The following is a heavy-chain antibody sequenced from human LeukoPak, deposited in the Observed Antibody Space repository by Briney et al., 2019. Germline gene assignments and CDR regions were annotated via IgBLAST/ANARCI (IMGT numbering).Heavy chain of an antibody. D-gene: IGHD3-22*01. CDR1: GFTFSSYA. J-gene: IGHJ3*02. Sequence: GGSLRLSCAASGFTFSSYAMHWVRQAPGKGLEWVAVISYDGSNKYYADSVKGRFTISRDNSKNTLYLQMNSLRAEDTAVYYCAKYEGVVVITPSNDDAFDIWGQGTMVTVSS. V-gene: IGHV3-30*18. CDR3: AKYEGVVVITPSNDDAFDI. CDR2: ISYDGSNK.